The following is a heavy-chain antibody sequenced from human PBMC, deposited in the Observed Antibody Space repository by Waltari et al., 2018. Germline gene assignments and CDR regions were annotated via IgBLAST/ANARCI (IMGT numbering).Heavy chain of an antibody. J-gene: IGHJ6*02. Sequence: QVQLVQSGAEVKKPGASVKVSCKASGYPFTSYYMHWVRQAPGQGLEWMGIINPSGGSTSYAQKFQGRVTMTRDTSTSTVYMELSSLRSEDTAVYYCARDSPLLYDFWSGYLYGMDVWGQGTTVTVSS. V-gene: IGHV1-46*01. CDR3: ARDSPLLYDFWSGYLYGMDV. CDR1: GYPFTSYY. CDR2: INPSGGST. D-gene: IGHD3-3*01.